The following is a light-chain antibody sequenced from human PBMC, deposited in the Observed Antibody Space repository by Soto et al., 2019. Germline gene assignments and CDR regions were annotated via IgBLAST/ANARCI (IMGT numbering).Light chain of an antibody. CDR3: QQCHTYSS. CDR1: QSIRTW. V-gene: IGKV1-5*01. J-gene: IGKJ4*01. Sequence: DIQMTQSPSTLSASVGDRVTITCRASQSIRTWLAWYQEKPGKAPKLLIYDASILESGVPSRFSGSGSGTEFTLTISSLQPDDFATYYCQQCHTYSSFGGGTKVEIK. CDR2: DAS.